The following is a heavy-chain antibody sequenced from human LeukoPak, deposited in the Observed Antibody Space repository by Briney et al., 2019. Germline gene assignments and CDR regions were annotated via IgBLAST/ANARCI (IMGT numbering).Heavy chain of an antibody. J-gene: IGHJ4*02. V-gene: IGHV3-30*02. CDR3: ARPSREGRITIFGVVTDFDY. CDR2: IRYDGSNK. CDR1: GFTFSSYG. D-gene: IGHD3-3*01. Sequence: GGSLRLSCAASGFTFSSYGMHWVRQAPGKGLEWVAFIRYDGSNKYYADSVKGRFTISRDNSKNTLYLQMNSLRAEDTAVYYCARPSREGRITIFGVVTDFDYWGQGTLVTVSS.